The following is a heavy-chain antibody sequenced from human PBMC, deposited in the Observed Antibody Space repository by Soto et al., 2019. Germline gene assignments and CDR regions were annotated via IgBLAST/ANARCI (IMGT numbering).Heavy chain of an antibody. CDR1: GYTFTSYG. V-gene: IGHV1-18*01. CDR2: ISAYNGNT. Sequence: ASVKVSCKASGYTFTSYGISWVRQAPGQGLEWMGWISAYNGNTNYAQKLQGRVTMTTDTSTSTAYMELRSLRSDDTAVYYCARLEHTAMVKGAFDIWGQGTMVTVSS. CDR3: ARLEHTAMVKGAFDI. D-gene: IGHD5-18*01. J-gene: IGHJ3*02.